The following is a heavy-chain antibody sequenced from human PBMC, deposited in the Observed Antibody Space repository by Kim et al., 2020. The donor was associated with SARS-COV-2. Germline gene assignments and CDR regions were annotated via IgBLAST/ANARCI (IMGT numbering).Heavy chain of an antibody. J-gene: IGHJ6*02. V-gene: IGHV4-39*01. Sequence: SETLSLTCTVSGGSISSSSYYWGWIRQPPGKGLEWIGSIYYSGSTYYNPSLKSRVTISVDTSKNQFSLKLSSVTAADTAVYYCARQAQYYGMDVWGQGTT. CDR1: GGSISSSSYY. CDR3: ARQAQYYGMDV. CDR2: IYYSGST.